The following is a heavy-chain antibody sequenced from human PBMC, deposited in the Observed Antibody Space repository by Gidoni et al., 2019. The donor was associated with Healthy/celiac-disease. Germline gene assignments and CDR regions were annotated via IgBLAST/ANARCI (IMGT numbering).Heavy chain of an antibody. CDR3: ARGGPSSGLTFDY. Sequence: QVQLQESGPGLVMPSQTLSLTCTVSGGSISSGGYYWSWIRPHPGKGLEWIGYIYYSGSTYYNPSLKSRVTISVDTSKNQFSLKLSSVTAADTAVYYCARGGPSSGLTFDYWGQGTLVTVSS. J-gene: IGHJ4*02. D-gene: IGHD3-22*01. CDR1: GGSISSGGYY. V-gene: IGHV4-31*03. CDR2: IYYSGST.